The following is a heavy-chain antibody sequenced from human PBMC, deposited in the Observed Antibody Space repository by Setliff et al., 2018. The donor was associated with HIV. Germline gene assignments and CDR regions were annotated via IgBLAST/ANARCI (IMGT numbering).Heavy chain of an antibody. J-gene: IGHJ4*02. Sequence: TSETLSLTCTVSGDSIISGDYYWSWIRQSPGKGLEWIGHIHYKGNIDYNASLKSRLAISSDTSKNQFSLKLSSVTAADTAVYYCARDPPGYGDSKDYWGQGKLVTVSS. CDR1: GDSIISGDYY. D-gene: IGHD4-17*01. V-gene: IGHV4-30-4*02. CDR2: IHYKGNI. CDR3: ARDPPGYGDSKDY.